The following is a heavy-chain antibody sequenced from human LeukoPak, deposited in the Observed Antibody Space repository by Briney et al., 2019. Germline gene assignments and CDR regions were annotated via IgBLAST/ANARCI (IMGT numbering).Heavy chain of an antibody. V-gene: IGHV5-51*01. D-gene: IGHD3-16*01. Sequence: AAAPLTFCKGSGYNFTGYWVGWGRQLPGKGLEWMGIIYPGDSDTRYSTSFKGQVPISADKSISTAYLQWSSRKASDTAMYYCARLLTSQGAYYYYIDVWGKGTTVTVSS. CDR3: ARLLTSQGAYYYYIDV. CDR2: IYPGDSDT. J-gene: IGHJ6*03. CDR1: GYNFTGYW.